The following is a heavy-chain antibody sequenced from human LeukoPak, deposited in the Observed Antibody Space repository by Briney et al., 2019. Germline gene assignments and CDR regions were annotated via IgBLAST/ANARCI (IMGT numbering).Heavy chain of an antibody. CDR1: GGSFSGYY. J-gene: IGHJ4*02. D-gene: IGHD3-22*01. CDR2: INHSGST. Sequence: SETPSLTCAVYGGSFSGYYWSWIRQPPGKGLEWIGEINHSGSTNYNPSLKSRVTISVDTSKSQFSLKLNSMTAADTAVYYCARGAQTYYDKAPVDYWGQGTLVTVSS. CDR3: ARGAQTYYDKAPVDY. V-gene: IGHV4-34*01.